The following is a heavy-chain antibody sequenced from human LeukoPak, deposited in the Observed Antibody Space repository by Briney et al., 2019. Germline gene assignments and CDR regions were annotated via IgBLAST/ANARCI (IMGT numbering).Heavy chain of an antibody. D-gene: IGHD4-23*01. CDR1: GGSISSYY. CDR2: IYYSGST. V-gene: IGHV4-59*01. Sequence: SETLSLTCTVSGGSISSYYWSWMGQPPGKGLEWIGDIYYSGSTNYNPSLKSRVTISVDTSKNQFSLKLSSVTAADTAVYYCARRLRWVQNFDYWGQGTLVTVSS. CDR3: ARRLRWVQNFDY. J-gene: IGHJ4*02.